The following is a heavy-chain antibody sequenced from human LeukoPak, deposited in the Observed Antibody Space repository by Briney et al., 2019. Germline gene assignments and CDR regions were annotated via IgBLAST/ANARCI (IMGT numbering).Heavy chain of an antibody. CDR2: ISAYNGNT. V-gene: IGHV1-18*01. CDR3: ARGGSSGYYPDAFDI. D-gene: IGHD3-22*01. CDR1: GYTFTSYG. J-gene: IGHJ3*02. Sequence: ASVKVSCKASGYTFTSYGISWVRQAPGQGLEWMGWISAYNGNTNYAQKLQGRVTITTDTSTSTAYMELRSLRSDDTAVYYCARGGSSGYYPDAFDIWGQGTMVTVSS.